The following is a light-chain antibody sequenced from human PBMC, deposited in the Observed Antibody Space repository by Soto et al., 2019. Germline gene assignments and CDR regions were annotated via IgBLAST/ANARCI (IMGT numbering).Light chain of an antibody. CDR1: QSVSSNY. CDR2: DAS. J-gene: IGKJ1*01. V-gene: IGKV3-20*01. CDR3: QQYASSPRT. Sequence: EIVLMQSPGTLSLSPGERATLSCRASQSVSSNYLAWYQQTPGQAPRLLIYDASTRATGIPDRFSGSGSGTDFTLTISRLEPEDFAVYYCQQYASSPRTFGQGTKVDIK.